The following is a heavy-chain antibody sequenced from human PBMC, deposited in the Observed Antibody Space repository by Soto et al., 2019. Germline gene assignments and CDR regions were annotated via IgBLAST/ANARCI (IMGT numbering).Heavy chain of an antibody. D-gene: IGHD6-13*01. CDR3: ASHRATAAAGIFDY. Sequence: ASVKVSCKVSGYTLTELSMHWVRQSPGKGLEWMGGFDPEDGETIYAQKFQGRVTMTEDTSTDTAYMELSSLRSEDTAVYYCASHRATAAAGIFDYWGQGTLVTVSS. CDR2: FDPEDGET. J-gene: IGHJ4*02. CDR1: GYTLTELS. V-gene: IGHV1-24*01.